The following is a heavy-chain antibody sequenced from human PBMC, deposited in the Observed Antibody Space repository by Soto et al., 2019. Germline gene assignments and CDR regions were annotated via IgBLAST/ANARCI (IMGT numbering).Heavy chain of an antibody. V-gene: IGHV4-59*01. Sequence: SETLSPTCTVSGGSISSYYWSWIRQPPGKGLEWIGYIYYSGSTNYNPSLKSRVTISVDTSKNQFSLKLSSVTAADTAVYYCARDRSHSSSWNWFDPWGQGTLVTVSS. CDR3: ARDRSHSSSWNWFDP. J-gene: IGHJ5*02. CDR1: GGSISSYY. CDR2: IYYSGST. D-gene: IGHD6-6*01.